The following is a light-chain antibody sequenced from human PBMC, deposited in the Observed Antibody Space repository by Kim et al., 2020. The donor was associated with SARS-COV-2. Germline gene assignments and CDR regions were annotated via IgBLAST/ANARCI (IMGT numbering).Light chain of an antibody. V-gene: IGLV3-9*01. CDR2: RAI. CDR3: QVLDTITVV. J-gene: IGLJ3*02. Sequence: LGHTARLTRVAINIGSKNVRWYQQKPGPAPVLFIFRAIIRPSVIPERFSGSHSGNTATLTLNRAQAGDEADDYCQVLDTITVVFGGGTQLTVL. CDR1: NIGSKN.